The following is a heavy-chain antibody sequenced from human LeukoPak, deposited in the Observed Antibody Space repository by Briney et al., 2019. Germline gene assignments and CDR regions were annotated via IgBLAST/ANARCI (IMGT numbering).Heavy chain of an antibody. J-gene: IGHJ6*03. CDR2: INHSGST. D-gene: IGHD3-22*01. CDR3: ARAYYYDSSGHYYMDV. CDR1: GGSFSGYY. V-gene: IGHV4-34*01. Sequence: SETLSLTCAVYGGSFSGYYWSWIRQPPGKGLEWIGEINHSGSTNYNPSLKSRVTISEDTSKNQFSLKLSSVTAADTAVYYCARAYYYDSSGHYYMDVWGKGTTVTVSS.